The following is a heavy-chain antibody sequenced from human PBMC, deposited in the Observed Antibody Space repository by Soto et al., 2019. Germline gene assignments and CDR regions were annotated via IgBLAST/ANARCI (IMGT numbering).Heavy chain of an antibody. CDR2: IYTSGST. D-gene: IGHD4-4*01. CDR3: ARDRGDTVTQTNWFDP. J-gene: IGHJ5*02. Sequence: NPSETLSLTCTVSGGSISSYYWSWIRQPAGKGLEWIGRIYTSGSTNYNPSLKSRVTMSVDTSKNQFSLKLSSVTAADTAVYYCARDRGDTVTQTNWFDPWGQGTLVTAPQ. CDR1: GGSISSYY. V-gene: IGHV4-4*07.